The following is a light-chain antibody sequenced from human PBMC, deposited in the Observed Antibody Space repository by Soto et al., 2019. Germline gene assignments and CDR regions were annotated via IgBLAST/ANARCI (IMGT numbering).Light chain of an antibody. CDR1: QNITTF. CDR2: ASS. CDR3: QQSYRSPYT. J-gene: IGKJ2*01. V-gene: IGKV1-39*01. Sequence: DIPMTQSPSSLSASVGGRVTITCRSSQNITTFLNWYQQKPGKAPNLLIYASSSLQSGVPSRFSGSGSGTDFTLTISSLQPEDFAAYFCQQSYRSPYTFGQGTKLEIK.